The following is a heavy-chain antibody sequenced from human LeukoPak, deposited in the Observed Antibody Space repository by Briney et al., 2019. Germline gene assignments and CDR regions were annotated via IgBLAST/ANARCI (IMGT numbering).Heavy chain of an antibody. CDR3: ARDQGSGSYYPRFDY. D-gene: IGHD3-10*01. V-gene: IGHV1-18*01. J-gene: IGHJ4*02. Sequence: GASVKVSCKASGYSFTTYGISWVRQAPGQGLEWMGWISAYDGSTNYAQQFQGRVTLTIDTSTTTAYVELRSLRSDDTAIYHCARDQGSGSYYPRFDYWGQGALVTVSS. CDR1: GYSFTTYG. CDR2: ISAYDGST.